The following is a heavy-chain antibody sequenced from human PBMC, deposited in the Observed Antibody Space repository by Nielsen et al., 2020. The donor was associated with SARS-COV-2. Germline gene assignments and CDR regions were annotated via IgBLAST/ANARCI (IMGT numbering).Heavy chain of an antibody. CDR2: VLHSGSA. CDR3: ARVAPGFPDFDY. CDR1: GGSITNTTG. Sequence: GSLRLSCAVSGGSITNTTGWSWVRQPPGKGLEWIGEVLHSGSANYNPSLGGRVTISLDKSNNEFSLMLRSVTAADTAVYYCARVAPGFPDFDYWGLGTLVTVSS. J-gene: IGHJ4*02. D-gene: IGHD3-3*01. V-gene: IGHV4-4*02.